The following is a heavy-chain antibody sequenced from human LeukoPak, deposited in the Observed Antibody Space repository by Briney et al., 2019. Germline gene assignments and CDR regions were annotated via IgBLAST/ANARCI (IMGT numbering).Heavy chain of an antibody. CDR2: INTNTGNP. J-gene: IGHJ4*02. D-gene: IGHD6-19*01. Sequence: GASVKVSCKASGYTFTSYAMNWVRQAPGQGLEWMGWINTNTGNPTYAQGFTGRFVFSLDASVSTAYLQISSLKAEDTAVYYCARERPGIAVAGPPGYWGQGTLVTVSS. CDR3: ARERPGIAVAGPPGY. V-gene: IGHV7-4-1*02. CDR1: GYTFTSYA.